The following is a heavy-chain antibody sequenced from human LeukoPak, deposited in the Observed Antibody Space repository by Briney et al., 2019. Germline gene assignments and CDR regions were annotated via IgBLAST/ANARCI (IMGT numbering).Heavy chain of an antibody. V-gene: IGHV3-33*01. J-gene: IGHJ4*02. CDR1: GFTFSSYG. CDR2: LWYDGSRK. Sequence: GRSLRLSCAASGFTFSSYGMHWVRQAPGKGLEWEAALWYDGSRKYYADSVKGRFTISRDNSKNTLYLQMNSLRAEDTAVYYCARVTNASTWGLDYWGQGTLVTVSS. CDR3: ARVTNASTWGLDY. D-gene: IGHD6-13*01.